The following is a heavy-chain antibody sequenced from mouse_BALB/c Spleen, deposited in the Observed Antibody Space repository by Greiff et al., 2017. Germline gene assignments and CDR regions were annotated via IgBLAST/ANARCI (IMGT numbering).Heavy chain of an antibody. CDR3: ARDGDAMDY. J-gene: IGHJ4*01. Sequence: VQLQQSGPELVKPGASVKISCKASGYAFSSSWMNWVKQRPGQGLEWIGRIYPGDGDTNYNGKFKGKATLTADKSSSTAYMQLSSLTSVDSAVYFCARDGDAMDYWGQGTSVTVSS. CDR1: GYAFSSSW. CDR2: IYPGDGDT. D-gene: IGHD2-3*01. V-gene: IGHV1-82*01.